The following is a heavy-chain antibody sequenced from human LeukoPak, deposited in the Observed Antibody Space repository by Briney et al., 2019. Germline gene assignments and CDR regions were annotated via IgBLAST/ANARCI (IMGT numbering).Heavy chain of an antibody. Sequence: ASVKVSCKASGYTFTGYYMHWVRQAPGQGLEWMGWINPNSGGANYAQKFQGRVTMTRDTSISTAYMELSRLRSDDTAVYYCARVLYCSGGSCYHAFDIWGQGTMVTVSS. CDR1: GYTFTGYY. V-gene: IGHV1-2*02. CDR2: INPNSGGA. D-gene: IGHD2-15*01. CDR3: ARVLYCSGGSCYHAFDI. J-gene: IGHJ3*02.